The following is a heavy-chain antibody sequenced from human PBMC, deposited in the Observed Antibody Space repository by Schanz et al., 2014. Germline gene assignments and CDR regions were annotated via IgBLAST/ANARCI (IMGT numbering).Heavy chain of an antibody. Sequence: EGQLAESGGGLVQPGGSLRLSCAASGFTFSSYAMSWVRQAPGKGLEWVSALSGSGGSTYYADSVKGRFSISRDYSKNTLYLQMSSLRAEDTAIYYCAKLSSSGRLAGYFDYWGQGALVTVSS. CDR1: GFTFSSYA. D-gene: IGHD6-19*01. V-gene: IGHV3-23*04. J-gene: IGHJ4*02. CDR2: LSGSGGST. CDR3: AKLSSSGRLAGYFDY.